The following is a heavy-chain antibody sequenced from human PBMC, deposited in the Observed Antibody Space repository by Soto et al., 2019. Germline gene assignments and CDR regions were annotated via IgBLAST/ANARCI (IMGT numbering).Heavy chain of an antibody. CDR2: IIPILGIA. V-gene: IGHV1-69*08. Sequence: QVQLVQSGAEVKKPGSSVKVSCKASGGTFSSYTISWVRQAPGQGLEWMGRIIPILGIANYAQKFQGRVTITADKSTSTAYMELSSLRSEDTAVYYCARDGVNSGSYWFDPWGQGTLVTVSS. CDR1: GGTFSSYT. J-gene: IGHJ5*02. D-gene: IGHD1-26*01. CDR3: ARDGVNSGSYWFDP.